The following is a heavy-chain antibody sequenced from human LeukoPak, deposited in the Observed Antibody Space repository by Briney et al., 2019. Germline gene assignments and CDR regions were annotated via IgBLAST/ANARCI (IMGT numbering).Heavy chain of an antibody. Sequence: ASVKVSCKASGYTLTSYAMNWVRQAPGQGLEWMGWINTNTGNPTYAQGFTGRFVFSLDTSVSTAYLQISSLKAGDTAVYYCARSAPTNYFDYWGQGTLVTVSS. D-gene: IGHD1-1*01. CDR1: GYTLTSYA. CDR2: INTNTGNP. J-gene: IGHJ4*02. V-gene: IGHV7-4-1*02. CDR3: ARSAPTNYFDY.